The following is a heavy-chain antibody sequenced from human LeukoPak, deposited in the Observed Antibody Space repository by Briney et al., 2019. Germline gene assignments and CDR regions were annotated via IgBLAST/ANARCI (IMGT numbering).Heavy chain of an antibody. Sequence: SGGSLRLSCAASGFAFSSYNMNWVRQAPGKGLEWVSSISTSGAYIYYADSVKGRFTISRDNAKSSLYLLMNSLRAEDTAVYYCARDLDWNDWVCDYWGQGTLVTVSS. V-gene: IGHV3-21*01. CDR3: ARDLDWNDWVCDY. D-gene: IGHD1-1*01. J-gene: IGHJ4*02. CDR1: GFAFSSYN. CDR2: ISTSGAYI.